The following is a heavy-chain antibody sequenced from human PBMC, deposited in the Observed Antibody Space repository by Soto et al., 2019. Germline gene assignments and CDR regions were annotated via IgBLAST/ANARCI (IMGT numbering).Heavy chain of an antibody. CDR2: ISSSSSTI. J-gene: IGHJ5*02. Sequence: HPGGSLRLSCAASGFTFSSYSMNWVRQAPGKGLEWVSCISSSSSTIYYADSVKGRFTISRDNAKNSLYLQMNSLRDEDTAVYYCARASPPGTIVDYVWGSYRDNWFDPWGQGTLVTVSS. CDR3: ARASPPGTIVDYVWGSYRDNWFDP. CDR1: GFTFSSYS. V-gene: IGHV3-48*02. D-gene: IGHD3-16*02.